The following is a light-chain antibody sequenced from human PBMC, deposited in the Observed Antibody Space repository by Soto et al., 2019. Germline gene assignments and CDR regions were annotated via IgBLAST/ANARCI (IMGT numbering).Light chain of an antibody. CDR2: DAS. CDR1: QSVSSY. CDR3: QQRSNWNT. V-gene: IGKV3-11*01. Sequence: EIVLTQSPATLSLSPGERATLSCRASQSVSSYLAWYQQKPGQAPRLLIYDASNRATGIPARFSGSGSGTDFTLTISSLEPEDFAVYYCQQRSNWNTFGQGTRL. J-gene: IGKJ5*01.